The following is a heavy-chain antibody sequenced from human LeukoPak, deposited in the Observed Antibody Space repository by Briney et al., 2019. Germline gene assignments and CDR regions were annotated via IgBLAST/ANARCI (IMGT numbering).Heavy chain of an antibody. V-gene: IGHV3-23*01. CDR2: ISGSGGST. CDR1: GFTFSSYA. Sequence: GGSLRLSCAASGFTFSSYAMSWVRQAPGKGLEWVSAISGSGGSTYYADSVKGRFTISRDNSKNTLYLQMNSLRAEDTAVYYCAKSAVGYCSSTSCYAIPYWGQGTLVTVSS. CDR3: AKSAVGYCSSTSCYAIPY. D-gene: IGHD2-2*01. J-gene: IGHJ4*02.